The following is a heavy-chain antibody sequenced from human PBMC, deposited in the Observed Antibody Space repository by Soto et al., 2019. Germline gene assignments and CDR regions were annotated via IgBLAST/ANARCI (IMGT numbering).Heavy chain of an antibody. J-gene: IGHJ4*02. CDR1: GYTLTELS. D-gene: IGHD1-26*01. V-gene: IGHV1-24*01. Sequence: ASVKVSCKVSGYTLTELSMHWVRQAPGKGLEWMGGFDPEDGETIYAQKFQGRVTMTEDTSTDTAYMELSSLRSEDTAVYYCAAFPLPRIVGANPPTWGFDYWGQGTLVTVS. CDR2: FDPEDGET. CDR3: AAFPLPRIVGANPPTWGFDY.